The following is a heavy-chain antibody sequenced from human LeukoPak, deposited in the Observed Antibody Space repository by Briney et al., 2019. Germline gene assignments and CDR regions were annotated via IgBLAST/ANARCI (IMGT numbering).Heavy chain of an antibody. Sequence: SGTLSLTCAVSGGSISSSNWWSWVRQPPGKGLEWIGEIYHSGSTNYNPSLKSRVTISVDKSKNQFSLKLSSVTAADTAVYYCARDRRAPSYYDSSGSTDYWGQGTLVTVSS. V-gene: IGHV4-4*02. CDR3: ARDRRAPSYYDSSGSTDY. J-gene: IGHJ4*02. CDR1: GGSISSSNW. D-gene: IGHD3-22*01. CDR2: IYHSGST.